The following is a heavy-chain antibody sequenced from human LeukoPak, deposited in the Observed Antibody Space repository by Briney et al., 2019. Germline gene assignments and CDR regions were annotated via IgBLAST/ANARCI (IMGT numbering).Heavy chain of an antibody. D-gene: IGHD6-19*01. J-gene: IGHJ3*02. V-gene: IGHV3-48*01. Sequence: GGSLRLSCAASGFTFSSYSMNWVRQAPGKGLEWVSYISSSSRTIYYADSVKGRFTISRDNSKNTLYLQMNSLRAEDTAVYYCARDLLYSSGWGAFDIWGQGTMVTVSS. CDR2: ISSSSRTI. CDR3: ARDLLYSSGWGAFDI. CDR1: GFTFSSYS.